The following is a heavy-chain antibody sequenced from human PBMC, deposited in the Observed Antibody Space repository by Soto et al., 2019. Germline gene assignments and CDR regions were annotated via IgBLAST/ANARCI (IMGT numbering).Heavy chain of an antibody. CDR1: GFTFSDYY. CDR2: ISSSGNTI. V-gene: IGHV3-11*01. D-gene: IGHD3-22*01. Sequence: QVQLVESGGGVVKTSGSLRIACAASGFTFSDYYMSWVRQAPGKGLEWVSYISSSGNTIYYADSVKGRCTISTDNAKNSVYLQMNSLRAEDTAMYFCAKMSSENYYDPVFSWGQGTLVTVSS. J-gene: IGHJ5*02. CDR3: AKMSSENYYDPVFS.